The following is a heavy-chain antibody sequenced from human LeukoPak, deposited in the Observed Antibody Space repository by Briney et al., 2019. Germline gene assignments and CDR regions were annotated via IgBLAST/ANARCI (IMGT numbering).Heavy chain of an antibody. D-gene: IGHD6-13*01. CDR2: ISGSGDNT. J-gene: IGHJ4*02. CDR1: GFTFSSYA. CDR3: AKDGYSSIPGFHFEY. V-gene: IGHV3-23*01. Sequence: AGGSLRLSCAASGFTFSSYAMCWVRQPPGKGLEWVSGISGSGDNTYYADSVKGRFTISRDNSKKTLYLHLNSLRVEDAAVYYCAKDGYSSIPGFHFEYWGRRTLVTVSS.